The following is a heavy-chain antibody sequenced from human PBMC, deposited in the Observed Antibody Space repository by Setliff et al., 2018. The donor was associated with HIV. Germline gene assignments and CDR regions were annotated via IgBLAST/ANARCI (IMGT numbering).Heavy chain of an antibody. CDR1: GGSISSGSYY. V-gene: IGHV4-61*09. Sequence: PSETLSLTCTVSGGSISSGSYYWTWIRQPAGKGLEWIGHIYTSGTTDYNPSLKSRVTISLDTSKNQFSLKLSSVTAADTAVYYCARDLLGSSSLVDYWGQGTLVTVSS. J-gene: IGHJ4*02. CDR2: IYTSGTT. D-gene: IGHD6-6*01. CDR3: ARDLLGSSSLVDY.